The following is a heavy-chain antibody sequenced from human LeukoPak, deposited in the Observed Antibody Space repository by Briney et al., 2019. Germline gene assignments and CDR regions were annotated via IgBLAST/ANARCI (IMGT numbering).Heavy chain of an antibody. Sequence: GGSLRLSCAASGFTFSTYAVNWVRQAPGKGLEWVSAISSSGGTTYYADSVKGRFTISRDNSKNTLYLQMNSLRAEDTAVYYCAKKRGVGATAVTHFDYWGQGTLVTVSS. D-gene: IGHD1-26*01. CDR2: ISSSGGTT. CDR3: AKKRGVGATAVTHFDY. CDR1: GFTFSTYA. V-gene: IGHV3-23*01. J-gene: IGHJ4*02.